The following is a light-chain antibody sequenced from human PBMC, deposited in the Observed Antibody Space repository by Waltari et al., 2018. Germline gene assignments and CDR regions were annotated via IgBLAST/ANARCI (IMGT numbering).Light chain of an antibody. CDR2: CAT. J-gene: IGKJ2*01. CDR3: HQYGRSPYT. CDR1: QRVDTTY. Sequence: EIVLTQSPGTLSSSPGERATLSCRASQRVDTTYLAWFQQKPGQAPRLLIYCATTRATAIPHRFSGSESETDFTLTISSLEPEDLAVYYCHQYGRSPYTFGQGTKLEI. V-gene: IGKV3-20*01.